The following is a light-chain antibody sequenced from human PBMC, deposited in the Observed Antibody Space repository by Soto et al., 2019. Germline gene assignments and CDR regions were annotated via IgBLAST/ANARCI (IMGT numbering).Light chain of an antibody. CDR2: GAS. V-gene: IGKV3-15*01. Sequence: EIVMTQSPATLSVSPGGIATLSYRASQSVNSNLACYPQRLGQAPRLLIYGASIRATGVPGRFSGSGSGTDFPLIISSLQSEDFAVYYCQQYRTWAPLTFGGGTKVELK. J-gene: IGKJ4*01. CDR3: QQYRTWAPLT. CDR1: QSVNSN.